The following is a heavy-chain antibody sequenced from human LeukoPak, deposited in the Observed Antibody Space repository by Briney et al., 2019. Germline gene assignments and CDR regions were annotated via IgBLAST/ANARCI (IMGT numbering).Heavy chain of an antibody. Sequence: ASVKVSCKVSGYTLTELSMYWVRQAHGKGLEWIGGFDPEDGETIYAQKFQGRVTMTEDTSTDTAYMELSSLRSDDTAVYYCATDRRRKYHYDSSGYYYWGQGTLVTVSS. CDR1: GYTLTELS. D-gene: IGHD3-22*01. CDR2: FDPEDGET. CDR3: ATDRRRKYHYDSSGYYY. V-gene: IGHV1-24*01. J-gene: IGHJ4*02.